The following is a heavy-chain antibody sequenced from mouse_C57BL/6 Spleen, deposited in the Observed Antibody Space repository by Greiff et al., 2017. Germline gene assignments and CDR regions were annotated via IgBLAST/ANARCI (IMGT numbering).Heavy chain of an antibody. CDR3: ARTAQATDYAMDY. CDR1: GYTFTSYW. CDR2: INPSSGYT. J-gene: IGHJ4*01. Sequence: QVQLQQSGAELAKPGASVKLSCKASGYTFTSYWMHWVKQRPGQGLEWIGYINPSSGYTKYNQKFKDKATLTADKSSSTAYMQLSSLTYEDSAVYYCARTAQATDYAMDYWGQGTSVTVSS. D-gene: IGHD3-2*02. V-gene: IGHV1-7*01.